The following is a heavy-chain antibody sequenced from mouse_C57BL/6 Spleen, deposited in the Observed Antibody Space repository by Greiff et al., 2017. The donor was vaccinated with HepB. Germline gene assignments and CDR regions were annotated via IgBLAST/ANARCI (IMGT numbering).Heavy chain of an antibody. CDR2: IDPSDSET. J-gene: IGHJ3*01. Sequence: VQLQQPGAELVRPGSSVKLSCKASGYTFTSYWMHWVKQRPIQGLEWIGNIDPSDSETHYNQKFKDKATLTVDKSSSTAYMQLSSLTSEDSAVYYCARNYYSNSGGFAYWGQGTLVTVSA. CDR1: GYTFTSYW. D-gene: IGHD2-5*01. CDR3: ARNYYSNSGGFAY. V-gene: IGHV1-52*01.